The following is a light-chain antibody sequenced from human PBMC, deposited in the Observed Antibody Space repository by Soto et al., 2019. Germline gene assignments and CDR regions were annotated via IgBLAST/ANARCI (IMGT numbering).Light chain of an antibody. CDR1: QGISNS. Sequence: DIQMSQSPSSLSASVGDRDTIHCRASQGISNSLAWYQQKPGKVPRLLIYAASILQLGVPSRFSGSGSGTDFTLTISSLQPEDVATYYCQKYNNVPATFGLGTRLEI. CDR2: AAS. CDR3: QKYNNVPAT. V-gene: IGKV1-27*01. J-gene: IGKJ5*01.